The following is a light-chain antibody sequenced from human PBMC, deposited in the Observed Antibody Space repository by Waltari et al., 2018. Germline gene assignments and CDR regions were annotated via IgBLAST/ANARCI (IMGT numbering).Light chain of an antibody. V-gene: IGKV1-6*01. J-gene: IGKJ1*01. CDR2: GAS. Sequence: AIQMTQSPYSLSASVGDRVTITCRASQGISDDLVWFQQKPGKAPKVLIYGASTLQSGVPSRFSGSGFGTDFTLTISSLQPEDFATYYCLQDYNYPRTFGQGTKVEIK. CDR1: QGISDD. CDR3: LQDYNYPRT.